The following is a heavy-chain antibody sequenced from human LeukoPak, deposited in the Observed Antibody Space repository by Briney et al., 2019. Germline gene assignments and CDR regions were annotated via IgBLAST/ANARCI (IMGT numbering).Heavy chain of an antibody. Sequence: ASVKVSCKASGYTFTSYGISWVRQAPGQGLEWMGWINPNSGGTNYAQKFQGRVTMTRDTSISTAYMELSRLRSDDTAVYYCARVAVSFGDGYNCFDYWGQGTLVTVSS. J-gene: IGHJ4*02. CDR1: GYTFTSYG. V-gene: IGHV1-2*02. D-gene: IGHD5-24*01. CDR2: INPNSGGT. CDR3: ARVAVSFGDGYNCFDY.